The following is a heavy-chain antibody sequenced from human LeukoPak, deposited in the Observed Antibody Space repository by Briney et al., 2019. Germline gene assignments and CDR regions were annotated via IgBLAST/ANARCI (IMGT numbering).Heavy chain of an antibody. D-gene: IGHD3-10*01. V-gene: IGHV3-23*01. CDR2: ISGSGGST. CDR3: AAIPTQSYYASGSPSSDFDY. J-gene: IGHJ4*02. CDR1: GFTFSSYA. Sequence: GGSLRLSCAASGFTFSSYAMSWVRQAPGKGLEWVSAISGSGGSTYYADSVKGRFTISRDNSKNTLYLQMNSLRAEDTAVSYCAAIPTQSYYASGSPSSDFDYWGQGTPVTVSS.